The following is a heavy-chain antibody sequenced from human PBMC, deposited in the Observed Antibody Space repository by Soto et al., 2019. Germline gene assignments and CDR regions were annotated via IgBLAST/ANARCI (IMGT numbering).Heavy chain of an antibody. CDR3: ARGEIVVVPAAKYRLRDYYYYMDV. CDR2: INHSGST. J-gene: IGHJ6*03. CDR1: GGSFSGYY. V-gene: IGHV4-34*01. Sequence: SETLSLTCAVYGGSFSGYYWSWIRQPPGKGLEWIGEINHSGSTNYNPSLKSRVTISVDTSKNQFSLKLSSVTAADTAVYYCARGEIVVVPAAKYRLRDYYYYMDVWGKGTTVTVSS. D-gene: IGHD2-2*01.